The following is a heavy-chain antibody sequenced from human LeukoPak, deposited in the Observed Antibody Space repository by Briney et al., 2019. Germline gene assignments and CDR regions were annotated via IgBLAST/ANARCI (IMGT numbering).Heavy chain of an antibody. Sequence: GESLKISCKASGYSFTNNWIGWVRQMPGKGLEWMGVIYPADSDTRYSPSFQGQVTISADKSISTAYLQWSSLKASDTAMYYCARRVGDYYGSGSYYFWGQGSLVTVSS. V-gene: IGHV5-51*01. CDR2: IYPADSDT. D-gene: IGHD3-10*01. CDR1: GYSFTNNW. CDR3: ARRVGDYYGSGSYYF. J-gene: IGHJ4*02.